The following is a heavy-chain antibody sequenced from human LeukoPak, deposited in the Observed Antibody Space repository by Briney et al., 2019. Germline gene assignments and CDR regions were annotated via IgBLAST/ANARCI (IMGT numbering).Heavy chain of an antibody. J-gene: IGHJ4*02. D-gene: IGHD3-10*01. CDR3: SKGASVRLLCYVDK. CDR2: ISGNGGSI. Sequence: GGSLRISCAASGFSFTKYAMSWVRQAPGKGLEWVSGISGNGGSIDYADSVKGRFTISRENSKNMAYLQMNSPRVEDTAVYYCSKGASVRLLCYVDKWPEGTLLSVSS. CDR1: GFSFTKYA. V-gene: IGHV3-23*01.